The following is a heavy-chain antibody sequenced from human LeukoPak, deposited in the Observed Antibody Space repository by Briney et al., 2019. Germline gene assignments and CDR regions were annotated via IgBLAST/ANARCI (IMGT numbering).Heavy chain of an antibody. CDR3: AREYSYYYGMDV. J-gene: IGHJ6*02. CDR2: ISSSSSYI. Sequence: GGSLRLSCTASGFTFSSYSMYWVRQAPGKGLEWVSSISSSSSYIYYADSVKGRFTISRDNAKNSLYLQMNSLRVEDAAVYFCAREYSYYYGMDVWGQGTTVTVSS. CDR1: GFTFSSYS. V-gene: IGHV3-21*01.